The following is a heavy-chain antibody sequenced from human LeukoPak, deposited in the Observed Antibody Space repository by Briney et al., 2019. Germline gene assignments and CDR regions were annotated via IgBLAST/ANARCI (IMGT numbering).Heavy chain of an antibody. J-gene: IGHJ4*02. CDR2: IYPNNGDT. V-gene: IGHV1-2*02. D-gene: IGHD5-24*01. CDR1: GYTFTGHY. Sequence: ASVKVSCKASGYTFTGHYIHWVRQAPGQGLEWMGWIYPNNGDTKYAQDFQGRATMTWDTSISILYMELSMLRSDDTAVYFCARDGPGYNGAFDYWGQGTLVTVSS. CDR3: ARDGPGYNGAFDY.